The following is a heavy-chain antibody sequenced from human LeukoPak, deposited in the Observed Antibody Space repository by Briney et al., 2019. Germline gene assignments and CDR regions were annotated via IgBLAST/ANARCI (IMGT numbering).Heavy chain of an antibody. V-gene: IGHV3-48*03. CDR1: GFTFSSYE. Sequence: GGSLRLSCAASGFTFSSYEMNWVRQAPGKGLEWVSYISSSGSTIYYADSVKGRFTIYRDNAKNSLYLQMDSLRAEDTAVYYCAELGITMIGGVWGKGTTVTISS. J-gene: IGHJ6*04. CDR2: ISSSGSTI. D-gene: IGHD3-10*02. CDR3: AELGITMIGGV.